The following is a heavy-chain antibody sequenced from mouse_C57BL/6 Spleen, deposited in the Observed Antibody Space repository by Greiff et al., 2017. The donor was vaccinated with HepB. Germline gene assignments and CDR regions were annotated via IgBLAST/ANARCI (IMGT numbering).Heavy chain of an antibody. CDR2: IRSKSNNYAT. CDR1: GFSFNTYA. Sequence: DVMLVESGGGLVQPKGSLKLSCAASGFSFNTYAMNWVRQAPGKGLEWVARIRSKSNNYATYYADSVKDRFTISRDDSESMLYLQMNNLKTEDTAMYYCVRQSHYYGSSYGYFDVWGTGTTVTVSS. D-gene: IGHD1-1*01. V-gene: IGHV10-1*01. J-gene: IGHJ1*03. CDR3: VRQSHYYGSSYGYFDV.